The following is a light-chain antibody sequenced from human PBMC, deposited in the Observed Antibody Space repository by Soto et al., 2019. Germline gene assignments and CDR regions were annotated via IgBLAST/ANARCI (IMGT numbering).Light chain of an antibody. CDR1: QSVTSHY. CDR3: QQYGASLWT. J-gene: IGKJ1*01. CDR2: GAS. V-gene: IGKV3-20*01. Sequence: ETVLTQSPGSLSLSPGERATLSCRASQSVTSHYLAWYQPKPGQAPRLLMYGASSRATGIPDRFSGSGSGTAFTLTISRLESEDFAVYYCQQYGASLWTFGQGTKVEIK.